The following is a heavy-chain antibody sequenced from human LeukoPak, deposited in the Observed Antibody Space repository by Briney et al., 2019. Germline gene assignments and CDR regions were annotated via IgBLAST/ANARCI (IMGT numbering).Heavy chain of an antibody. D-gene: IGHD3-3*01. Sequence: QPGGSLRLSCAASGFTFSSYWMSWVRQAPGKGLEWVANIKQDGSEKYYVDSVKGRFTISRDNAKNSLYLQMNSLRAEDTAVYYCARGRPFFWVGSSGLDPWGQGTLVTVSS. J-gene: IGHJ5*02. CDR3: ARGRPFFWVGSSGLDP. CDR1: GFTFSSYW. V-gene: IGHV3-7*01. CDR2: IKQDGSEK.